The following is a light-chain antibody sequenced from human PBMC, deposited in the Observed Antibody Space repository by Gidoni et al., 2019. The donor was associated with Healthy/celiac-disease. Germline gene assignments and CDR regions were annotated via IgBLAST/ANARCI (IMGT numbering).Light chain of an antibody. J-gene: IGKJ2*01. CDR3: QQINSNPRT. V-gene: IGKV1-39*01. CDR2: AAS. Sequence: DILMTHSPSSLSASVGDRVTITCRASQSISSYLNWYQQKPGKAPKLLIYAASSLQSGVPSRFSGSGSGTDFTLTISSLQPEDFATYYCQQINSNPRTFGQGTKVEIK. CDR1: QSISSY.